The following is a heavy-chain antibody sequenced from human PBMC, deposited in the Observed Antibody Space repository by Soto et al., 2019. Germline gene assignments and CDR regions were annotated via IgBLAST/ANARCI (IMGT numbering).Heavy chain of an antibody. CDR2: IVVGSGST. Sequence: SVKVSCKASGFTFTSSAVQWVRQARGQRLEWIGWIVVGSGSTNYAQKFQERVTITRDMSTSTAYMELSSLRSEDTAVYYCAARGTWSGYFLDYYYGMDVWGQGTTVTVSS. CDR3: AARGTWSGYFLDYYYGMDV. D-gene: IGHD3-3*01. J-gene: IGHJ6*02. V-gene: IGHV1-58*01. CDR1: GFTFTSSA.